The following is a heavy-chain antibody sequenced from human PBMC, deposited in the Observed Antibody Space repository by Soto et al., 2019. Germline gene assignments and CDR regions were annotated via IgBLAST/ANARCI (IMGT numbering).Heavy chain of an antibody. CDR3: ARRCSGGSCYDDYYYYGMDV. CDR2: ISSSSSYI. CDR1: GFTFSSYS. J-gene: IGHJ6*02. V-gene: IGHV3-21*01. D-gene: IGHD2-15*01. Sequence: GGSLRLSCAASGFTFSSYSMNWVRQAPGKGLEWVSSISSSSSYIYYADSVKGRFTISRDNAKNSLYLQMNSLRAEDTAVYYCARRCSGGSCYDDYYYYGMDVWGQGTTVTVSS.